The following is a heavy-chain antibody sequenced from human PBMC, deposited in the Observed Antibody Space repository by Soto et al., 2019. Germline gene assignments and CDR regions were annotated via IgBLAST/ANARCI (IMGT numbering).Heavy chain of an antibody. CDR1: GGSISSGDFY. J-gene: IGHJ5*02. Sequence: KPXGTLSLTCTVSGGSISSGDFYWSWIRQPPGRGLEWIGYISYSGSTYYNTSLKSRVTISVDTSKNQFSLKLNSVTAADTAVYYCARGGPTGGSYKYNWFDPWGQGTLVTVSS. CDR3: ARGGPTGGSYKYNWFDP. V-gene: IGHV4-30-4*01. D-gene: IGHD2-15*01. CDR2: ISYSGST.